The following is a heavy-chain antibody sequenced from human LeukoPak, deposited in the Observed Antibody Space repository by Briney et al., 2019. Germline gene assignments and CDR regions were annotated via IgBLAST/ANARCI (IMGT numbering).Heavy chain of an antibody. CDR3: ARDLPDGSGIFYSDY. Sequence: SETLSLTCTVSGDSISSGSYYWTWVRQHPGKGLEWIGYIHYSGNAYYNPSLKSRVTISVDTSKNQFSLKLDSVTAADTAVYYCARDLPDGSGIFYSDYWGQGALVTVSS. D-gene: IGHD3-10*01. J-gene: IGHJ4*02. CDR2: IHYSGNA. V-gene: IGHV4-31*03. CDR1: GDSISSGSYY.